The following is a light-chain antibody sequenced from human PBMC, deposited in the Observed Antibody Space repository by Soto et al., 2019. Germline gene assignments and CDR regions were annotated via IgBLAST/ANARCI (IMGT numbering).Light chain of an antibody. Sequence: DMVLTQSPGTLSLTPGERATLSCRASQSVSSNYLARYQQKPGQAPRLRIYGASSRATGIPDRFSCRGSGTGVNLTISKLEPGDVAVFYCQQYGSSPWTFGQGTKVEIK. CDR1: QSVSSNY. J-gene: IGKJ1*01. V-gene: IGKV3-20*01. CDR3: QQYGSSPWT. CDR2: GAS.